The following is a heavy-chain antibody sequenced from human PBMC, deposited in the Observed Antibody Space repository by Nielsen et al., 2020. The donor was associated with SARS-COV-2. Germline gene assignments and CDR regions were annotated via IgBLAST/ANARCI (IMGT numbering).Heavy chain of an antibody. Sequence: GGSLRLSCAASGFTFDDYAMHWVRQAPGKGLEWVSGISWNSGSIGHADSVKGRFTISRDNAKNSLYLQMNSLRAEDTAVYYCARDLEDIVVVPAADVHADYYYYYGMDVWGQGTTVTVSS. CDR1: GFTFDDYA. D-gene: IGHD2-2*01. CDR2: ISWNSGSI. CDR3: ARDLEDIVVVPAADVHADYYYYYGMDV. J-gene: IGHJ6*02. V-gene: IGHV3-9*01.